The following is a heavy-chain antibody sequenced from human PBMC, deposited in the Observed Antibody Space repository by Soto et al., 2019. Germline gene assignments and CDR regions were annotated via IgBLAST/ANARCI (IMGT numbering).Heavy chain of an antibody. CDR2: IIPIFGTA. Sequence: SVKVSCKASGVTFSSYAISWVRQAPGQGLEWMGGIIPIFGTANYAQKFQGRVTITADESTSTAYMELSSLRSEDTAVYYCARDLFSVGSGYYYSYTNFDYWGQGTLVTVSS. V-gene: IGHV1-69*13. J-gene: IGHJ4*02. CDR3: ARDLFSVGSGYYYSYTNFDY. CDR1: GVTFSSYA. D-gene: IGHD3-22*01.